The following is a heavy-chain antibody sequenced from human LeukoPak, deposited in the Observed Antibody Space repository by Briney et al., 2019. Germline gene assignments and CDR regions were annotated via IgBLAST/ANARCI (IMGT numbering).Heavy chain of an antibody. CDR3: AKGRDGSGTASSDY. V-gene: IGHV3-33*06. D-gene: IGHD3-10*01. CDR1: GFTFSGYG. J-gene: IGHJ4*02. CDR2: IWHNGNKK. Sequence: GGSLRLSCETSGFTFSGYGMHWVRQAPGKGLEWVAVIWHNGNKKYYADSVKGRFTISRDNSKNTLYLQMNSLRADDTAVYYCAKGRDGSGTASSDYWGQGTLVTVSS.